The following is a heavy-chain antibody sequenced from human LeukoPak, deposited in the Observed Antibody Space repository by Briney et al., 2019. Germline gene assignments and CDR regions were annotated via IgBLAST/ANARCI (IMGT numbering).Heavy chain of an antibody. V-gene: IGHV3-23*01. D-gene: IGHD6-13*01. J-gene: IGHJ2*01. CDR2: ISGSGGST. Sequence: GGSLRLPCAASGFTFSSYAMSWVRQAPGKGLEWVSAISGSGGSTYYADSVKGRFTISRDNSKNTLYLQMNSLRAEDTAVYYCAKVTGGYSSSWYGSNFDLWGRGTLVTVSS. CDR3: AKVTGGYSSSWYGSNFDL. CDR1: GFTFSSYA.